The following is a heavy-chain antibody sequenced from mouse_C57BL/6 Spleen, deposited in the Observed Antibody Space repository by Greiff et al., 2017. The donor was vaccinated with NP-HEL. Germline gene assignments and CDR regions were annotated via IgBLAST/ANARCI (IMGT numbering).Heavy chain of an antibody. CDR1: GFTFSSYA. Sequence: DVKLVESGGGLVKPGGSLKLSCAASGFTFSSYAMSWVRQTPEKRLEWVATISDGGSYTYYPDNVKGRFTISRDNAKNNLYLQMSHLKSEDTAMDYCAREERDGGYYFDYWGQGTTLTVSS. J-gene: IGHJ2*01. V-gene: IGHV5-4*01. D-gene: IGHD3-3*01. CDR3: AREERDGGYYFDY. CDR2: ISDGGSYT.